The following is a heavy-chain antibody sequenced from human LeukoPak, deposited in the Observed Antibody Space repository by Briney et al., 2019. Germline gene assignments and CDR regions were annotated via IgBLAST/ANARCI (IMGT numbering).Heavy chain of an antibody. CDR2: IDWDDDK. V-gene: IGHV2-70*01. D-gene: IGHD4-17*01. CDR1: GFSLITSGRC. J-gene: IGHJ4*02. Sequence: SGPTLVNPTQTLTLTRTFPGFSLITSGRCVSRIHQPPGKALESLPLIDWDDDKYYSTSLKTRLTISKDTFKNQVVLTMSNMDPVDTATYYCARISAYGDYYFDYWGQGTLVTVSS. CDR3: ARISAYGDYYFDY.